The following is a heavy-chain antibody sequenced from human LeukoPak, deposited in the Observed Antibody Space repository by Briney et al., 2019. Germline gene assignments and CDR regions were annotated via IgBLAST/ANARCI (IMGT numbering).Heavy chain of an antibody. CDR1: GFTFSSYA. Sequence: PGGSLRPSCSASGFTFSSYAMSWVRQAPGKGLEWVSAISGSGGSTYYADSVKGRFTISRDNSKNTLYLQMNSLRAEDTAVYYCAKDSEYQLLLIDYWGQGTLVTVSS. D-gene: IGHD2-2*01. CDR2: ISGSGGST. CDR3: AKDSEYQLLLIDY. V-gene: IGHV3-23*01. J-gene: IGHJ4*02.